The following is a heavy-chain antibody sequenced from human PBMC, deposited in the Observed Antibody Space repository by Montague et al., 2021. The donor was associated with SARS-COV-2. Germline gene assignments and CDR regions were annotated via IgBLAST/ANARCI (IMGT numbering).Heavy chain of an antibody. J-gene: IGHJ4*02. CDR1: GFSFSDSY. CDR3: ARDQYCTKGVCYSRGFDY. V-gene: IGHV3-11*05. D-gene: IGHD2-8*01. Sequence: SLRLSCAASGFSFSDSYMSWIRQAPGKGLEWVSYISGSSSYTHYADSVKGRFTISRDNAKNSLYLQMNSLRAEDTAVYYCARDQYCTKGVCYSRGFDYWGQGTLVTVSS. CDR2: ISGSSSYT.